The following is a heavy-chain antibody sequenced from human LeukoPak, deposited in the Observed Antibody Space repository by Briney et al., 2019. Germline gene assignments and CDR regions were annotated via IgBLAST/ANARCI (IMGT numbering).Heavy chain of an antibody. CDR1: GYTFSSYD. Sequence: ASVKVSCKASGYTFSSYDINWVRQATGQGLEWMGWMNPNSGNTGYAQKFQGRVTITRNISISTVYMEVSSLRSEDTAVYYCARGNPMGWGRWFDPWGQGTLVTVSS. CDR3: ARGNPMGWGRWFDP. J-gene: IGHJ5*02. CDR2: MNPNSGNT. V-gene: IGHV1-8*03. D-gene: IGHD3-16*01.